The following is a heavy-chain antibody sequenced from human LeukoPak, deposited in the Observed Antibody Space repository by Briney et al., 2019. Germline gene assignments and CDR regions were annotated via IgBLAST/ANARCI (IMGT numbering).Heavy chain of an antibody. V-gene: IGHV1-8*01. CDR1: GYTFTSYD. CDR3: ARDFPRSTSCLGY. CDR2: MNPNSGNT. Sequence: ASVKVSCKASGYTFTSYDINWVRQATGQGLEWMGWMNPNSGNTGYAQKFQGRVTMTRNTSINTAYMELSSLRSEDAAVYYCARDFPRSTSCLGYWGQGTLVTVSS. D-gene: IGHD2-2*01. J-gene: IGHJ4*02.